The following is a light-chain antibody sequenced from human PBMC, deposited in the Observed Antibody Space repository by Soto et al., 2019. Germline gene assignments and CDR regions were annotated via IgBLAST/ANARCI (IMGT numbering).Light chain of an antibody. CDR2: DAS. CDR3: QQYNSYSSWT. J-gene: IGKJ1*01. V-gene: IGKV1-5*01. Sequence: DIQMTQAASTLSPSVGDRVAITCRASQSISSWLAWYQQKPGKAPKLLIYDASSLESGVPSRFSGSGSGTEFTLTISSLQPDDFATYYCQQYNSYSSWTFGQGTKVDIK. CDR1: QSISSW.